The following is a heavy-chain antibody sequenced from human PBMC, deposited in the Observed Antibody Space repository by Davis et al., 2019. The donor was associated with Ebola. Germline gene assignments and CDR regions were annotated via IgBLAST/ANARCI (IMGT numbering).Heavy chain of an antibody. CDR2: IRSKANSYAT. J-gene: IGHJ5*01. Sequence: GESLKISCAASGFTFSGSAMHWVRQASGKGLEWVGRIRSKANSYATAYAASVKGRFTISRDDSKNTAYLQMNSLRADDTAVYYCARDPLIIGDATTDSWGQGTLVTVSS. V-gene: IGHV3-73*01. CDR3: ARDPLIIGDATTDS. D-gene: IGHD2/OR15-2a*01. CDR1: GFTFSGSA.